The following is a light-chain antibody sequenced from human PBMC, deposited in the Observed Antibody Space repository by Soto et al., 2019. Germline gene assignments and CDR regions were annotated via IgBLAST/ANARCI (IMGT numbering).Light chain of an antibody. CDR3: AVWHDNLSAWV. Sequence: QLVLTQPPSASGTPGQRVSISCSGSRSSIGSNYVYWYQHLPGSAPKLLIYNNGQRPSGVPNRYSGSKSGTSASLAISGLRSEDEADYYCAVWHDNLSAWVFGGGTKLTVL. CDR1: RSSIGSNY. V-gene: IGLV1-47*01. CDR2: NNG. J-gene: IGLJ3*02.